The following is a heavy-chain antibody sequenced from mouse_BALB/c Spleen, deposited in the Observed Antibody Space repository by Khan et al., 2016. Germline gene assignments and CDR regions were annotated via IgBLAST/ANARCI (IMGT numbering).Heavy chain of an antibody. J-gene: IGHJ4*01. V-gene: IGHV3-2*02. D-gene: IGHD3-1*01. CDR1: GYSITSDYA. CDR2: ISYSGST. CDR3: TRWSGRGYYYAMDY. Sequence: EVQLQESGPGLVKPSQSLSLTCTVTGYSITSDYAWNWIRQFPGNKLEWMGYISYSGSTSYNPSLKSRISITRDTSKNQFFLQLNSVTTEDTATYYSTRWSGRGYYYAMDYWGQGTSVTASS.